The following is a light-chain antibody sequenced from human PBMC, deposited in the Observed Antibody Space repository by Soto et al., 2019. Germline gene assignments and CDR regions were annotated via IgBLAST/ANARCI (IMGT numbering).Light chain of an antibody. V-gene: IGKV1-27*01. CDR2: AAS. CDR3: QKYDSAPPELT. J-gene: IGKJ4*01. CDR1: QSISSW. Sequence: DIQMSQSPSTLSASVGDRVTITCRASQSISSWLPWYQHKPGKGPKLLIYAASTLQSGVPSRFSGSVSGTDFTLTISSLQPEDVATYYCQKYDSAPPELTFGGGTKVDI.